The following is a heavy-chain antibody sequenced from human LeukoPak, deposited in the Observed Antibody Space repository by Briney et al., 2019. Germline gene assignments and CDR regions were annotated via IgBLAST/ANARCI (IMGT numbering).Heavy chain of an antibody. J-gene: IGHJ6*03. CDR2: INPNSGGT. CDR3: AGGSLVTTKYYYYYMDV. CDR1: GYTFTGYY. D-gene: IGHD4-17*01. Sequence: ASVKVFCKASGYTFTGYYMHWVRQAPGQGLEWMGWINPNSGGTNYAQKFQGRVTMTRDTSISTAYMELSRLRSDDTAVYYCAGGSLVTTKYYYYYMDVWGKGTTVTVSS. V-gene: IGHV1-2*02.